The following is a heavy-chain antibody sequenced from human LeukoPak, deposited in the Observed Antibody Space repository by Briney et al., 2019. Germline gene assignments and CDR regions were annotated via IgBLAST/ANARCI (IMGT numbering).Heavy chain of an antibody. CDR1: GFTFSTYA. CDR3: VKNVGQQFVGLASDI. D-gene: IGHD3-16*01. CDR2: INTNGGST. J-gene: IGHJ3*02. V-gene: IGHV3-64D*09. Sequence: PGESLRLSCSASGFTFSTYAMHWVRQAPGKGLEYVSGINTNGGSTFYADSVKGRFAISRDNSKNTLYLQMSSLRAEDTAVYYCVKNVGQQFVGLASDIWGQGTMVTVSS.